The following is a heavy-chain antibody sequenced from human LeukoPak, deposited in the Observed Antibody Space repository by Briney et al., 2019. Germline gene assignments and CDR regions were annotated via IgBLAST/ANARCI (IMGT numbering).Heavy chain of an antibody. Sequence: SETLSLTCTVSGGSISSYYWSWLRQPPGKGLEWLGYIYYSGSTNYNPSLKSRVTISVDTSKNQFSLKLSSVTAADTAVYYCARETLGGYCSGGSCYYNWFDPWGQGTLVTVSS. D-gene: IGHD2-15*01. CDR3: ARETLGGYCSGGSCYYNWFDP. V-gene: IGHV4-59*01. J-gene: IGHJ5*02. CDR1: GGSISSYY. CDR2: IYYSGST.